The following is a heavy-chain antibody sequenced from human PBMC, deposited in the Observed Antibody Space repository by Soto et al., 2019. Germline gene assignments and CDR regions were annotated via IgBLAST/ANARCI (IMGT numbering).Heavy chain of an antibody. D-gene: IGHD2-15*01. CDR2: IFYSGST. V-gene: IGHV4-39*01. Sequence: SETLSLTCTVSGGSISSSTYYWGWIRQPPGKGLEWVGSIFYSGSTYYNPSLKSRVTISVDTSESQFSLKLSSVTAADTAVYYCAICGGTCYFSGSLSAFDIWGQGTLVTVSS. J-gene: IGHJ3*02. CDR3: AICGGTCYFSGSLSAFDI. CDR1: GGSISSSTYY.